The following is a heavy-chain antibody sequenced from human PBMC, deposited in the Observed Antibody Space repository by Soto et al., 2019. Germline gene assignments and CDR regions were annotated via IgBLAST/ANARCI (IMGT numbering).Heavy chain of an antibody. D-gene: IGHD2-21*01. CDR1: GGSITTSTYY. V-gene: IGHV4-39*07. CDR2: INYSGST. Sequence: SETLSLTCDVYGGSITTSTYYWGWIRLPPGKGLECIGVINYSGSTHYSPSLKDRVTMSVDTSKNHFSLKLTSVNTADTAIYYCTRGGDPYKTGHWGQGTLVTVSS. J-gene: IGHJ4*02. CDR3: TRGGDPYKTGH.